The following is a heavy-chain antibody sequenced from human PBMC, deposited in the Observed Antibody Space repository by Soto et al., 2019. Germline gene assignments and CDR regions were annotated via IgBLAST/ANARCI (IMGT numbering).Heavy chain of an antibody. CDR1: GGTFSSYA. D-gene: IGHD3-22*01. Sequence: QVQLVQSGAEVKKPGSSVKVSCKASGGTFSSYAISWVRQAPGQGLEWMGGFIPIFGTANYAQKFQGRVTITADESTSTAYMELSSLRSEDTAVYYCARSSDYYDSSGYYYGGSAFDIWGQGTMVTVSS. CDR2: FIPIFGTA. V-gene: IGHV1-69*01. J-gene: IGHJ3*02. CDR3: ARSSDYYDSSGYYYGGSAFDI.